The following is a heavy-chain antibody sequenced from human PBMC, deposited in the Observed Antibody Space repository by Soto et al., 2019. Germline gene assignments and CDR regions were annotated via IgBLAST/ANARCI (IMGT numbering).Heavy chain of an antibody. D-gene: IGHD3-3*01. CDR2: ISYGGSNK. CDR3: VRGLIFGFSKGMDV. CDR1: GFTFSSYG. V-gene: IGHV3-30*03. J-gene: IGHJ6*02. Sequence: WGSLRLSCAASGFTFSSYGMHCVRQAPCKGLEWVAVISYGGSNKYYADSVKGRFTISRDNSKNTLYLQMNSLRAEDTAVYYCVRGLIFGFSKGMDVWGQGTTVTVSS.